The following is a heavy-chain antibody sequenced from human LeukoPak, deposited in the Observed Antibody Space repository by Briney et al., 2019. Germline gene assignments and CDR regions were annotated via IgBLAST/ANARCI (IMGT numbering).Heavy chain of an antibody. CDR1: GYTFSSNY. V-gene: IGHV1-46*01. Sequence: ASVKVSCKASGYTFSSNYMHWVRQAPGQGLEWTGVIDPTSGKTNYAQKFQGRVTMNRDMSTSTIYLELTSLRSDDTAFYYCARDLRTVTVAGLGVFDIWGQGTIVSVSS. CDR3: ARDLRTVTVAGLGVFDI. CDR2: IDPTSGKT. J-gene: IGHJ3*02. D-gene: IGHD6-19*01.